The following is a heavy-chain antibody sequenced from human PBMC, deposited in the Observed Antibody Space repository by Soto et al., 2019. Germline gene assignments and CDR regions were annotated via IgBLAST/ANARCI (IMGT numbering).Heavy chain of an antibody. J-gene: IGHJ6*02. CDR3: ARDNHACRPLASAYYYGVDV. CDR1: GFSFDTYV. Sequence: GGSLRLSCAASGFSFDTYVIHWVRQAPGKGLEWVALIWFDGSNKYYADSVRGRFTISRDNSKNMLFLQMNSLTADDTAVYYCARDNHACRPLASAYYYGVDVWGQGTAVTVSS. CDR2: IWFDGSNK. D-gene: IGHD2-15*01. V-gene: IGHV3-33*01.